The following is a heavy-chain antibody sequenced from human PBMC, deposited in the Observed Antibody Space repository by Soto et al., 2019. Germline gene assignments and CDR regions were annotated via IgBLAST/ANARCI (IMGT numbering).Heavy chain of an antibody. CDR2: MYYSGST. D-gene: IGHD6-13*01. J-gene: IGHJ4*02. CDR1: GGSINSGGYY. CDR3: ARGYRQSGYSSSWVFDY. V-gene: IGHV4-31*03. Sequence: QVQLRESGPGLVKPSQTLSLTCTVSGGSINSGGYYWNWIRQHPGKGLEWIGYMYYSGSTYYNPFLRSRVIISADTSETHFSLKLSSGTAAATAVYFCARGYRQSGYSSSWVFDYWGQGTLVNVSS.